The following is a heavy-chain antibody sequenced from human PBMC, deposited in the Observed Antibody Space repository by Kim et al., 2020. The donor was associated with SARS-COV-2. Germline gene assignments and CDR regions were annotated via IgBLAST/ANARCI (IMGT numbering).Heavy chain of an antibody. CDR1: GGSFSGYY. J-gene: IGHJ4*02. Sequence: SETLSLTCAVYGGSFSGYYWSWIRQPPGKGLEWIGEINHSGSTNYNPSLKSRVTISVDTSKNQFSLKLSSVTAADTAVYYCARGRSYSNGVGATEVDYWGQGTLVTVSS. CDR2: INHSGST. D-gene: IGHD1-26*01. V-gene: IGHV4-34*01. CDR3: ARGRSYSNGVGATEVDY.